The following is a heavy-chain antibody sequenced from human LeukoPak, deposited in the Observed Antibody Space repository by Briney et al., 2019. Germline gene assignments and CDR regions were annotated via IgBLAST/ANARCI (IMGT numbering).Heavy chain of an antibody. CDR1: GGSVGSYY. D-gene: IGHD2-2*01. Sequence: SETLSLTCSVSGGSVGSYYWSWIRQPAGKGLEWIGRIYTSVSTNYNPSLRSRATISVDKSKSQFSLKLTSVTAADTAVYYCARDLSYCSSTRCYAPYYFDYWGQGTLVTVSS. CDR2: IYTSVST. CDR3: ARDLSYCSSTRCYAPYYFDY. J-gene: IGHJ4*02. V-gene: IGHV4-4*07.